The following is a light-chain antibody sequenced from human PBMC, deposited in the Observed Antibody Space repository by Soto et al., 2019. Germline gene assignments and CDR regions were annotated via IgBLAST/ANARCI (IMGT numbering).Light chain of an antibody. CDR3: QQYNNWPPWT. J-gene: IGKJ1*01. CDR1: QSVSNNY. Sequence: EIVLTQSPGTLSLSPGERATLSCRASQSVSNNYLAWYQQKPGQAPRLLIYDASNRATGIPARFSGSGSGTDFTLTISSLEPEDFAVYYCQQYNNWPPWTFGQGTKVDNK. CDR2: DAS. V-gene: IGKV3-20*01.